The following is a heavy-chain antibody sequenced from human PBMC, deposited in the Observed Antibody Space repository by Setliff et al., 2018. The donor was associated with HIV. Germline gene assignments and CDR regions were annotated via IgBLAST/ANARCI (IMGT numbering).Heavy chain of an antibody. CDR3: ARERAGYCSGGSCYTNWFDP. J-gene: IGHJ5*02. CDR2: TYYSGST. Sequence: PSETLSLTCTVPGGSINSSNYYWGWIRQPPGKGLEWIGNTYYSGSTYYNPSLKGRVTISVDTSKNQFSLKLSSVTPEGTAVYYCARERAGYCSGGSCYTNWFDPWGQGTLVTVSS. D-gene: IGHD2-15*01. V-gene: IGHV4-39*07. CDR1: GGSINSSNYY.